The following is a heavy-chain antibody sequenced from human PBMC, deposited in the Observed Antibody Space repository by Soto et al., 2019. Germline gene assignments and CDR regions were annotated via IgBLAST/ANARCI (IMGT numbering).Heavy chain of an antibody. CDR2: IKSKIDGGAT. D-gene: IGHD5-12*01. CDR3: TSVEMATIRIDYYGMDV. V-gene: IGHV3-15*01. J-gene: IGHJ6*02. Sequence: PGGSLRLSCAASGFTFSNACMSWVRQAPGRGLEWVGRIKSKIDGGATDYAAHVKGRFTISRDDSKNTLYLQINSLKTENTAVYYCTSVEMATIRIDYYGMDVWGQGTTVTVSS. CDR1: GFTFSNAC.